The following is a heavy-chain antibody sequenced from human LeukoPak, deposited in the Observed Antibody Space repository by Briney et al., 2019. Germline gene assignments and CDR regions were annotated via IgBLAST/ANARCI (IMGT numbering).Heavy chain of an antibody. Sequence: ASVKVSCKASGYTSTSYGISWVRQAPGQGLEWMGWISAYNGNTNYAQKLQGRVTMTTDTSTSTAYMELRSLRSDDTAVYYCARDQGGFYSSGSFYFDYWGQGTLVTVSS. V-gene: IGHV1-18*01. CDR3: ARDQGGFYSSGSFYFDY. D-gene: IGHD6-19*01. J-gene: IGHJ4*01. CDR1: GYTSTSYG. CDR2: ISAYNGNT.